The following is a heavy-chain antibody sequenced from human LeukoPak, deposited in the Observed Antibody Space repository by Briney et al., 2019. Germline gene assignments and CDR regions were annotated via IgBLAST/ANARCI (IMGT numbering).Heavy chain of an antibody. Sequence: GGSLRLSCAASGFNFSIYGMHWVRQAPGKGLEWVTFVRYDQSATVYADSVQGRFAISRDNSKNTAYLQMNSLRVEDTALYFCVKDQGECPGSRSYLRFLEYWGQGTLVIVSS. D-gene: IGHD3-3*01. V-gene: IGHV3-30*02. J-gene: IGHJ4*02. CDR2: VRYDQSAT. CDR3: VKDQGECPGSRSYLRFLEY. CDR1: GFNFSIYG.